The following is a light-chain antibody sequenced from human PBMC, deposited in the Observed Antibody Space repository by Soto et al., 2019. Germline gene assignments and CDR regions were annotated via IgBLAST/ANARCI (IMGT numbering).Light chain of an antibody. V-gene: IGKV1-33*01. J-gene: IGKJ3*01. CDR3: QQYDNPPLVT. Sequence: DIQMTQSPSSLSASVGDRVTITCQASQDISNYLNWYQQKPGKAPKLLIYDASNLETGVPSRFSGSGSGTDFTFTISSLQPEDIATYYCQQYDNPPLVTFGPGTEVDIK. CDR1: QDISNY. CDR2: DAS.